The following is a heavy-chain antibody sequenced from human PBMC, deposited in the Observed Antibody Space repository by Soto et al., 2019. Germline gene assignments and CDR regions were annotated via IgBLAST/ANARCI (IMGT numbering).Heavy chain of an antibody. CDR3: ARVVGAENWFDP. CDR1: GYAFSSYG. V-gene: IGHV1-18*01. D-gene: IGHD1-26*01. CDR2: ISAYNGNT. Sequence: ASVKVSCKASGYAFSSYGIGWVRQAPGQGLEWMGWISAYNGNTNYAQKLQGRVTMTTDTSTSTAYMELRSLRSDDTAVYYCARVVGAENWFDPWGQGTPVTVSS. J-gene: IGHJ5*02.